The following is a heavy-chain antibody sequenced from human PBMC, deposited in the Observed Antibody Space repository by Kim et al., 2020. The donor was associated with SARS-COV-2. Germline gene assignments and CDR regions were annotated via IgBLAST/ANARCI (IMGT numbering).Heavy chain of an antibody. Sequence: ASVKVSCKASGYRFSSYGISWVRQAPGQGLEWMGWISGYDGSTNIAQKFQGRVTVTTDTSTNTAYMELRSLRSDDTAVYYCARVDASDAFDIWGQGTVVTVSS. CDR1: GYRFSSYG. J-gene: IGHJ3*02. V-gene: IGHV1-18*01. CDR3: ARVDASDAFDI. CDR2: ISGYDGST.